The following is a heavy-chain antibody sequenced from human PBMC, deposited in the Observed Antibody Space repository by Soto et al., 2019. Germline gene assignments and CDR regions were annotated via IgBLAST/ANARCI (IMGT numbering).Heavy chain of an antibody. Sequence: GGSLRLSCAASGFTFSSYAMSWVRQAPGKGLEWVSAISGNGGITYYADSVNGRFTISRDNSKTTLYLQMNSLRAEDTAVYYCARDSGPSGYSYLDYWGQGTLVTVSS. J-gene: IGHJ4*02. CDR1: GFTFSSYA. CDR3: ARDSGPSGYSYLDY. CDR2: ISGNGGIT. V-gene: IGHV3-23*01. D-gene: IGHD3-22*01.